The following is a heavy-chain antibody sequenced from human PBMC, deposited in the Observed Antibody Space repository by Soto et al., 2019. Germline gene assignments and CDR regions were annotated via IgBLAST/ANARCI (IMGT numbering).Heavy chain of an antibody. V-gene: IGHV4-59*01. D-gene: IGHD3-22*01. CDR2: IYYSGST. CDR1: GGSISTYY. Sequence: SETLSLTCTVSGGSISTYYWSWIRQPPGKGLEWIAYIYYSGSTYYNPSLKSRATISVDTSKNQFSLKLSSVTAADTAMYYCARSNYYRNNWFDPWGQGTLVTVSS. J-gene: IGHJ5*02. CDR3: ARSNYYRNNWFDP.